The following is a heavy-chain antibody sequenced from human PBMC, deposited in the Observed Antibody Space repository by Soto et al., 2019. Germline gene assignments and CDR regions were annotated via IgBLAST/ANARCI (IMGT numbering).Heavy chain of an antibody. Sequence: VVSLILACSSSVFTFVSYWIHWVRQAPGNWLVWVSRINSDVSSTSYADSVKGRFTISRDNAKNTLYLQMNSLRAEDTAVYYCQRAVDSDAFDIWGQGTMVTVSS. CDR3: QRAVDSDAFDI. CDR1: VFTFVSYW. V-gene: IGHV3-74*01. D-gene: IGHD2-21*01. J-gene: IGHJ3*02. CDR2: INSDVSST.